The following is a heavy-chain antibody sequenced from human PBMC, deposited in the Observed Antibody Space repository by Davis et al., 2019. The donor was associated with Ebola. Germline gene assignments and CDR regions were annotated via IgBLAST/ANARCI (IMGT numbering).Heavy chain of an antibody. V-gene: IGHV3-21*01. CDR1: GFTFSSYS. CDR3: ARGIAVAGSLDY. D-gene: IGHD6-19*01. J-gene: IGHJ4*02. Sequence: PGGSLRLSCAASGFTFSSYSMNWVRQAPGKGLEWVSSISSSSSYIYYADSVKGRFTISRDNAKNSLYLQMNSLRAEDTAVYYCARGIAVAGSLDYWGQGTLVTVSS. CDR2: ISSSSSYI.